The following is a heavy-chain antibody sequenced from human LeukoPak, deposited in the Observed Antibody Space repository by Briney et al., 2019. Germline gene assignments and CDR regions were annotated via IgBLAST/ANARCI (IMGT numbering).Heavy chain of an antibody. V-gene: IGHV3-15*04. Sequence: GGSLRLSCAASGFTFNYAWMSWVHQVPGKGLEWVGQTVSEIDGGTTDYATPVKGRFTISRDDSKSTLYLQMNSLKIEDAAVYYCTTDEDWNYARKDVWGQGATVIVSS. J-gene: IGHJ6*02. CDR1: GFTFNYAW. D-gene: IGHD1-7*01. CDR3: TTDEDWNYARKDV. CDR2: TVSEIDGGTT.